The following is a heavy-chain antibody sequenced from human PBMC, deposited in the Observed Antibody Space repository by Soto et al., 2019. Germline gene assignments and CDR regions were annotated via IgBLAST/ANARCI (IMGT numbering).Heavy chain of an antibody. J-gene: IGHJ5*02. V-gene: IGHV5-51*01. CDR1: GYGFSNYW. D-gene: IGHD2-2*01. CDR2: IYPGDSDT. Sequence: GESLKISCKGSGYGFSNYWIGWVRQTPGKGLEWMGIIYPGDSDTRYSPSFQGQVTISADKSITTAYLQWSSLKASDTAMYYCARGYCTTTICDPWFDPWGQGTLVTVSS. CDR3: ARGYCTTTICDPWFDP.